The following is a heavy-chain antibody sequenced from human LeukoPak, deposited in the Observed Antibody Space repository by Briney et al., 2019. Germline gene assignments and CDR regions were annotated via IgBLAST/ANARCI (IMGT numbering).Heavy chain of an antibody. CDR3: VRWLHYYFDY. J-gene: IGHJ4*02. Sequence: GGSLRLSCSASRFTFSTYAMHWVRQAPGKGLEYVSAISSNGGNTYYADSVKGRFTISRDNSKNTLYLQMSSLRAEDTAVYYCVRWLHYYFDYWGQGTLVTVSS. V-gene: IGHV3-64D*06. CDR2: ISSNGGNT. D-gene: IGHD6-19*01. CDR1: RFTFSTYA.